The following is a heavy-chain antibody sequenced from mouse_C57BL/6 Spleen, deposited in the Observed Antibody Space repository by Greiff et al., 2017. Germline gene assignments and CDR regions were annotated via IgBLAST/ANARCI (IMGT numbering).Heavy chain of an antibody. J-gene: IGHJ4*01. V-gene: IGHV1-82*01. CDR2: IYPGDGDT. Sequence: VQLQQSGPELVKPGASVKISCKASGYAFSSSWMNWVKQRPGKGLEWIGRIYPGDGDTNYNGKFKGKATLTADKSSSTAYMQLSSLTSEDSAVYFCLDGYYDYYALDYWGQGTSVTVSA. D-gene: IGHD2-3*01. CDR1: GYAFSSSW. CDR3: LDGYYDYYALDY.